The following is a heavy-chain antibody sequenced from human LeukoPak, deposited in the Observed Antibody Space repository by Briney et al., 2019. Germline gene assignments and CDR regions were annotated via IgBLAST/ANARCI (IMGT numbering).Heavy chain of an antibody. Sequence: GGSLRLSCAASGLTLRSYGMHWVRQAPGKGLEWVAVISHDGSNKDYSDSVKGRFTISRDNSRNTLYLQMNSLRAEDTAVYYCARGTGYGYSPDYWGQGTLVTVSS. CDR3: ARGTGYGYSPDY. D-gene: IGHD5-18*01. V-gene: IGHV3-30*03. CDR2: ISHDGSNK. J-gene: IGHJ4*02. CDR1: GLTLRSYG.